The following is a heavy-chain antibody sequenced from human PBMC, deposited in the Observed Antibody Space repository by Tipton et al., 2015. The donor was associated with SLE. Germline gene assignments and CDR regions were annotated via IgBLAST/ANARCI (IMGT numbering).Heavy chain of an antibody. J-gene: IGHJ4*02. CDR3: AREGDDDY. CDR1: GGSISSYY. CDR2: IYTSGST. Sequence: LRLSCTVSGGSISSYYWSWIRQPPGKGLEWIGYIYTSGSTNYNPSLKSRVTISVDTSKNQFSLKLSSVTAADTAVYYCAREGDDDYWGQGTLVTVSS. V-gene: IGHV4-4*08. D-gene: IGHD3-16*01.